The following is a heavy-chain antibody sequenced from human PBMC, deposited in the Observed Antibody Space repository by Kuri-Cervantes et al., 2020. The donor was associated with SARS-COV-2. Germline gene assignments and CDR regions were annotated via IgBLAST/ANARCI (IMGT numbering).Heavy chain of an antibody. Sequence: GGSLRLSCAASGFIFNDYCMGWIRQAPGKGLEWVSYISSSGNNMYYADSVKGRFTISRDDAKNSLHLQMNSLRAEDTAVYYCARDQVVEWRDYYYYMDVWGKGTTVTVSS. CDR2: ISSSGNNM. CDR3: ARDQVVEWRDYYYYMDV. D-gene: IGHD2-15*01. J-gene: IGHJ6*03. CDR1: GFIFNDYC. V-gene: IGHV3-11*04.